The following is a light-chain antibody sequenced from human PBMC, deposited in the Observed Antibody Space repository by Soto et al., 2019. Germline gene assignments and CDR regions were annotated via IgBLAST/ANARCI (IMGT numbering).Light chain of an antibody. CDR3: TSYAGTSTYV. J-gene: IGLJ1*01. CDR2: DVT. CDR1: SSDVGGYNS. Sequence: QSALTQPASVFGSPGQSITISCTGTSSDVGGYNSVFWYQQHPGKAPKLMIFDVTSRPSGISDRFSGSKSGNTASLTISGLQAEDEADYYCTSYAGTSTYVFGTGTKVTVL. V-gene: IGLV2-14*03.